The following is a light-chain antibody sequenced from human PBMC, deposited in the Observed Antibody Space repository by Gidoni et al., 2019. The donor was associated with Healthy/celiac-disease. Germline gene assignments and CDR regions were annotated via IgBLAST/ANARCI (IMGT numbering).Light chain of an antibody. V-gene: IGKV4-1*01. CDR3: QQYYSTPYT. Sequence: DIVMTQSTDSLAVSLGERATINCKSSQSVLYSPNNKNYLAWYQQKPGQPPKLLIYWASTRESGVPDRFSGSGSGTDFTLTISSLQAEDVAVYYCQQYYSTPYTFGQGTKLEIK. J-gene: IGKJ2*01. CDR1: QSVLYSPNNKNY. CDR2: WAS.